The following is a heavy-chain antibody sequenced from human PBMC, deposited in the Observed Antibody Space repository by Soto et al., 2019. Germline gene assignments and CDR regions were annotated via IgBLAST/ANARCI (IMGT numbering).Heavy chain of an antibody. V-gene: IGHV1-69*13. CDR2: IIPFFKGV. D-gene: IGHD3-16*01. Sequence: SVKVSCNASGGTFSSLSINWVRQAPGQGLEWMGGIIPFFKGVHYAQKFQGRVTITADDSTSTAYMDLSNLRAEDTAVYYCARDVSINYYDATYNYYAMDIWGQGTTVTVSS. CDR1: GGTFSSLS. J-gene: IGHJ6*02. CDR3: ARDVSINYYDATYNYYAMDI.